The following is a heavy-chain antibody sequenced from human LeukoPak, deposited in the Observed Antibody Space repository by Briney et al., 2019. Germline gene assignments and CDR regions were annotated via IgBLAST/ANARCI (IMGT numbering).Heavy chain of an antibody. Sequence: PSETLSLTCIVSGDSISNYYWSWIRQPAGKGLEWIGRIYTSGSTNYNPSLKSRVTMSVDTSKNQFSLKLSSVTAADTAVYCCAREAAAGTLWYWGQGTLVTVSS. D-gene: IGHD6-13*01. CDR3: AREAAAGTLWY. J-gene: IGHJ4*02. CDR1: GDSISNYY. V-gene: IGHV4-4*07. CDR2: IYTSGST.